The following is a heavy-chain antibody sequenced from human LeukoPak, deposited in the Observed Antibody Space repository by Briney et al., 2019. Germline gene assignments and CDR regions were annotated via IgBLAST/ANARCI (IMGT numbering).Heavy chain of an antibody. CDR2: ISSSSSYI. CDR3: ARVGCSGGSCYSGY. D-gene: IGHD2-15*01. Sequence: GGSLRLSCAASGFTFSSYSMNWVRQAPGKGLEWVSPISSSSSYIYYADSVKGRFTISRDNAKNSLYLQMNSLRAEDTAVYYCARVGCSGGSCYSGYWGQGTLVTVSS. V-gene: IGHV3-21*01. J-gene: IGHJ4*02. CDR1: GFTFSSYS.